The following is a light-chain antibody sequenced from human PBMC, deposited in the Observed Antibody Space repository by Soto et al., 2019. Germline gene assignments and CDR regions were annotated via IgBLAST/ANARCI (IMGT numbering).Light chain of an antibody. J-gene: IGLJ1*01. V-gene: IGLV1-40*01. CDR3: QSYDSSLSGLV. Sequence: QSVLTQPPSVSGAPGQRATISCTGSSSNIGAGYDVHWYQQLPGTAPKLLIYGNSNRPSGVPDRFSGSKSGTSASLAITGLQAEDEADYYCQSYDSSLSGLVFGTGTKLTVL. CDR2: GNS. CDR1: SSNIGAGYD.